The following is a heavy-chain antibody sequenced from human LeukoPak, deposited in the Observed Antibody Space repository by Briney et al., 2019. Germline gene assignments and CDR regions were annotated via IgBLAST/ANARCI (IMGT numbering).Heavy chain of an antibody. CDR3: ARVGPMVRGAPVDY. Sequence: PGGSLRLSCAASGFTFSSYEMNWVRQAPGKGPEWVSYISSSGSTIYYADSVKGRFTISRDNAKNSLYLQMNSLRAEDTAVYYRARVGPMVRGAPVDYWGQGTLVTVSS. J-gene: IGHJ4*02. V-gene: IGHV3-48*03. CDR2: ISSSGSTI. CDR1: GFTFSSYE. D-gene: IGHD3-10*01.